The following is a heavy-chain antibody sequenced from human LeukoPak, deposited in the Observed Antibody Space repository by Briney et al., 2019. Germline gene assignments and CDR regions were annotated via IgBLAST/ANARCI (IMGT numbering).Heavy chain of an antibody. J-gene: IGHJ5*02. V-gene: IGHV1-18*01. Sequence: VASVKVSCKASGYTFTTYGIGWVRQAPGQGLEWMGWISGYNGNTNYAQKFQGRVTITTDTSTSTAYMELRSLRSDDTAVYYCARTSHESVLYWSDPWGQGTLVNVSS. CDR3: ARTSHESVLYWSDP. CDR2: ISGYNGNT. CDR1: GYTFTTYG. D-gene: IGHD3-16*01.